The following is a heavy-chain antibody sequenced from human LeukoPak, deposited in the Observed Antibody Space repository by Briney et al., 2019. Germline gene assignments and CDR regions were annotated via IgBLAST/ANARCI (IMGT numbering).Heavy chain of an antibody. D-gene: IGHD4-17*01. J-gene: IGHJ6*03. CDR1: GFTVSSYN. V-gene: IGHV3-66*02. CDR3: ARDHYGDYYYYMDV. CDR2: IYSDGST. Sequence: SPRLSCATSGFTVSSYNMSWVRQAPGKGLEWVSIIYSDGSTYYADPVKGRFTISRDNSKNPLYLQMNSLRADATAVYYCARDHYGDYYYYMDVWGKGTTVTVSS.